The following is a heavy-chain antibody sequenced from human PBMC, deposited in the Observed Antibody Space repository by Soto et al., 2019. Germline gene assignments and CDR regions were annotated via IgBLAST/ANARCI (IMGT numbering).Heavy chain of an antibody. CDR3: ARAKIAVAGYKIFDY. CDR1: GGSISSYY. J-gene: IGHJ4*02. CDR2: IYYSGST. Sequence: SETLSLTCTVSGGSISSYYWSWIRQPPGKGLEWIGYIYYSGSTNYNPSLKSRVTISVDTSKNQFSLKLSSVTAADTAVYYCARAKIAVAGYKIFDYWGQGTLVTVSS. V-gene: IGHV4-59*01. D-gene: IGHD6-19*01.